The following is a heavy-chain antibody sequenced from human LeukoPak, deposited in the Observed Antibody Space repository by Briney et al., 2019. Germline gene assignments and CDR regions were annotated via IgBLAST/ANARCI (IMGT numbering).Heavy chain of an antibody. CDR3: ARHGGSAYLYFFDY. CDR2: IYYSGST. V-gene: IGHV4-59*08. CDR1: GGSISSYY. Sequence: SETLSLTCTVSGGSISSYYWSWIRQPPGKGLEWIGYIYYSGSTNYNPSLKSRVTISVDTSKSQFSLKLSSVTAADTAVYYCARHGGSAYLYFFDYWGQGTLVTVSS. J-gene: IGHJ4*02. D-gene: IGHD2-15*01.